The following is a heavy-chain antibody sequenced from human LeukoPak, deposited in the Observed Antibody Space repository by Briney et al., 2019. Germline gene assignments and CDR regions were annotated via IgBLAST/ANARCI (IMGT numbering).Heavy chain of an antibody. CDR2: INSDGSST. Sequence: GGSLRLSCAASGFTFSSYWMHWVRQAPGKGLVWVSRINSDGSSTSYADSVKGRFTISRDNAKNTLYLQMNSLRAEDTAVYYCAREFTSLYYHLWSGYGAPYGMDVWGQGTTVTFSS. V-gene: IGHV3-74*01. CDR1: GFTFSSYW. D-gene: IGHD3-3*01. CDR3: AREFTSLYYHLWSGYGAPYGMDV. J-gene: IGHJ6*02.